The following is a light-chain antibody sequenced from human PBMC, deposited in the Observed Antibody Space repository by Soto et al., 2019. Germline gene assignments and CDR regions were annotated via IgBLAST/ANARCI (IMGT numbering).Light chain of an antibody. J-gene: IGKJ3*01. CDR2: AAS. V-gene: IGKV1-39*01. Sequence: DIQMTQSPFSLSASLGDRVTITCRASQSISDYLNWYQQKPGKGPKLLIFAASSLQVVVPSRFSGSGSVTDFTLTISSLQPEDFATYFCQQSHSAQFTFGPGTTVDIK. CDR3: QQSHSAQFT. CDR1: QSISDY.